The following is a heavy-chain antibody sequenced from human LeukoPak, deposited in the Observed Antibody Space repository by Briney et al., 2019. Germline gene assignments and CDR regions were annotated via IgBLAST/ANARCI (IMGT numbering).Heavy chain of an antibody. J-gene: IGHJ3*02. V-gene: IGHV1-8*01. CDR1: GYTFTSYD. D-gene: IGHD2-2*02. CDR2: MNPNSGNT. CDR3: AKGGYSEGGSRRGIQLTYPRGAFYI. Sequence: ASVKVSCKASGYTFTSYDINWVRQATGQGLEWMGWMNPNSGNTGYAQKFQGRVTMTRNTSISTAYMELSSLRSEDRAVYYCAKGGYSEGGSRRGIQLTYPRGAFYIWGQGTMVTVSS.